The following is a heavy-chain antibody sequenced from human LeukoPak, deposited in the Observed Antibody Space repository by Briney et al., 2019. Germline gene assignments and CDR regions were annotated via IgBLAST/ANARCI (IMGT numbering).Heavy chain of an antibody. J-gene: IGHJ3*02. CDR1: GGTFNRYA. CDR2: ISAYNGNT. CDR3: ARDRRLDIVVIGIPEGAFDI. D-gene: IGHD2-2*03. Sequence: ASVKVSCKASGGTFNRYAISWVRQAPGQGLEWMGWISAYNGNTNYAQKLQGRVTMTTDTSTSTAYMELRSLRSDDTAVYYCARDRRLDIVVIGIPEGAFDIWGQGTMVTVSS. V-gene: IGHV1-18*04.